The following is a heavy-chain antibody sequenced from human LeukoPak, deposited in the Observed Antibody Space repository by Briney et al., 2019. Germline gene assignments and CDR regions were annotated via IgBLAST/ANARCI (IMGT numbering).Heavy chain of an antibody. J-gene: IGHJ4*02. D-gene: IGHD3-3*01. Sequence: GGSLRLSCAASGFTVSSNYMSWVRQAPGKGLEWVSVIYSGGSTYYADSVKGRFTISRDNSKNTLYLQMNSLRAEDTAVYYCARGVSRQYEYYDFWRGYGPLDYWGQGTLVTVSS. V-gene: IGHV3-53*01. CDR2: IYSGGST. CDR3: ARGVSRQYEYYDFWRGYGPLDY. CDR1: GFTVSSNY.